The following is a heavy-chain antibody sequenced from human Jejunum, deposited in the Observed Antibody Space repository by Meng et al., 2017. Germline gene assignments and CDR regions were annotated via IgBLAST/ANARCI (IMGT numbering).Heavy chain of an antibody. CDR1: GFTFRNYA. Sequence: GGSLRLSCAASGFTFRNYAMHWVRQAPGKGLEWITIISYDGGHQEYADSVKGRFTISRDNFRNTLYLQMNSLRAEDTAVYYCAREGMLHALDIWGQGTMVTVSS. J-gene: IGHJ3*02. CDR2: ISYDGGHQ. D-gene: IGHD3-10*02. V-gene: IGHV3-30*04. CDR3: AREGMLHALDI.